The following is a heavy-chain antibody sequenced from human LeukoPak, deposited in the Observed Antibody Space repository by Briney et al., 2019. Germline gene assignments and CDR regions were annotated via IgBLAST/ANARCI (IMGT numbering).Heavy chain of an antibody. V-gene: IGHV3-15*01. CDR3: TTNDIVVVVAANDYYYYMDV. J-gene: IGHJ6*03. D-gene: IGHD2-15*01. Sequence: PGGSLRLSCAASGFTFSNAWMSWVRPAPGKGLEWVGRIKSKTDGGTTDYAAPVKGRFTISRDDSKNTLYLQMNSLKTEDTAVYYCTTNDIVVVVAANDYYYYMDVWGKGTTVTVSS. CDR2: IKSKTDGGTT. CDR1: GFTFSNAW.